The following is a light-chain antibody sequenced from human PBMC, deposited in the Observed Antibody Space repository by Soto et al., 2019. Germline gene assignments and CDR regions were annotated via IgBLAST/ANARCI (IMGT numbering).Light chain of an antibody. CDR2: AAS. J-gene: IGKJ1*01. CDR3: LHDYNYPRT. CDR1: QGINNE. V-gene: IGKV1-6*01. Sequence: AIQMTQSPSSLSASVGDRVTMTCRASQGINNELAWYQQKPGKAPKLLIYAASNLHSGVPSRFSGSGSGTDFALTISSLQPEDFATDFCLHDYNYPRTFGQGTKVE.